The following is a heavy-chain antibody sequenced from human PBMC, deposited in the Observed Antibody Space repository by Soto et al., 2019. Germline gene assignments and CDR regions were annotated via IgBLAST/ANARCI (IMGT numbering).Heavy chain of an antibody. V-gene: IGHV3-74*01. D-gene: IGHD2-2*01. Sequence: ETLRLSCAASGFTFSNTWMHWVRQAPGKGLVWVSHINSDGTTTTYADSVKGRFTISRDNAKNTVHLQMNSLRAEDTAVYYCATDGSYAQHVWGQGTTVTVSS. CDR3: ATDGSYAQHV. CDR1: GFTFSNTW. CDR2: INSDGTTT. J-gene: IGHJ6*02.